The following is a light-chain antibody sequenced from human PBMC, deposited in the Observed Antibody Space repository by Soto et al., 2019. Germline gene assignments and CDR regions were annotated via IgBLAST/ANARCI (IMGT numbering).Light chain of an antibody. V-gene: IGLV2-14*01. CDR2: DVS. J-gene: IGLJ2*01. CDR3: SSYTTSSPLVL. Sequence: QSVLTQPASVSGSPGQSITISCTGTSSDVGGYNYVSWYQQHPGKAPKLMIYDVSNRPSGLSNRFSGSKSGNTASLTISGLQAEDEADYYCSSYTTSSPLVLFGGGTKLTVL. CDR1: SSDVGGYNY.